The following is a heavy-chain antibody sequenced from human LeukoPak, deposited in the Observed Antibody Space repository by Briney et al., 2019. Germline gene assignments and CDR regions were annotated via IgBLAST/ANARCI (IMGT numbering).Heavy chain of an antibody. CDR1: GFTVNSNY. Sequence: GGSLRLSCAASGFTVNSNYMSWVRQAPGKGLEWVSIIFSGGTIYDADSVKGRFTISRDNSKNTVYLQMSSLRPEDTAVYYCVRESIDTFGGLHTFDIWGQGTMVTVSS. J-gene: IGHJ3*02. V-gene: IGHV3-53*05. D-gene: IGHD3-16*01. CDR3: VRESIDTFGGLHTFDI. CDR2: IFSGGTI.